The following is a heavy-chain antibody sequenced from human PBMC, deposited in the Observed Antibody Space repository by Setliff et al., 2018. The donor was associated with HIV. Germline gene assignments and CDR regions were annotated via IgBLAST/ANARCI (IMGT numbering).Heavy chain of an antibody. CDR1: GASISGSC. D-gene: IGHD4-17*01. Sequence: SETLSLTCSVSGASISGSCWSWVRLPAGKGLEWIGRIYDSGSTNYNPSLRGRVTMSVDTSKNEFSLKISAVTAADTAIYDCARFPRDYGDENYFDTWGQGTLVTVSS. CDR3: ARFPRDYGDENYFDT. J-gene: IGHJ5*02. V-gene: IGHV4-4*07. CDR2: IYDSGST.